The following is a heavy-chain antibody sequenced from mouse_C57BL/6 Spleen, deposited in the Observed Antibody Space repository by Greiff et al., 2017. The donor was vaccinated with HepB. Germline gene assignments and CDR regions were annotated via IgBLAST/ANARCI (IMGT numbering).Heavy chain of an antibody. CDR3: ASEPGFGYDPAWFAY. V-gene: IGHV5-17*01. J-gene: IGHJ3*01. Sequence: DVKLVESGGGLVKPGGSLKLSCAASGFTFSDYGMHWVRQAPEKGLEWVAYISSGSSTIYYADTVKGRFTISRDNAKSTLFLQMTSLRSEDTAMYYCASEPGFGYDPAWFAYWGQGTLVTVSA. CDR2: ISSGSSTI. D-gene: IGHD2-2*01. CDR1: GFTFSDYG.